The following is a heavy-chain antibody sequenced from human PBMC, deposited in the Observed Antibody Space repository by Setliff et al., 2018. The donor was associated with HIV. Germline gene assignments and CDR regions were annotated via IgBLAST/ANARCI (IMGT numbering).Heavy chain of an antibody. V-gene: IGHV4-34*01. CDR2: INHSGST. CDR1: GGSFSGYY. CDR3: AISIVGVTSEMY. J-gene: IGHJ4*02. Sequence: PSETLSLTCAVYGGSFSGYYWSWIRQPPGKGLEWIGEINHSGSTNYNPSLKSRVTVSVDTSKTQYSLKMISVTAADTAMYYCAISIVGVTSEMYWAQGTLVTVSS. D-gene: IGHD2-21*02.